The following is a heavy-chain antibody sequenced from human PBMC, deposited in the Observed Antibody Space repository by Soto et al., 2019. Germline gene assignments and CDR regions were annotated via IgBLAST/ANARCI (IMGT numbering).Heavy chain of an antibody. V-gene: IGHV1-18*01. CDR3: ARESLTIFGVVTANWFDP. D-gene: IGHD3-3*01. J-gene: IGHJ5*02. Sequence: ASVKVSCKASGYTFTSYGISWVRQAPGQGLEWMGWISAYNGNTNYAQKLQGRVTMTKDTSTSTAYMELRSLRSDDTAVYYCARESLTIFGVVTANWFDPWGQGTLVTVSS. CDR2: ISAYNGNT. CDR1: GYTFTSYG.